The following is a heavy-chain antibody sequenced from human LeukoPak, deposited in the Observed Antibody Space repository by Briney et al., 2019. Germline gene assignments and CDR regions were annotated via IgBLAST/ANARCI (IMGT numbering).Heavy chain of an antibody. J-gene: IGHJ3*02. D-gene: IGHD6-13*01. CDR2: ISSSSSTI. CDR3: ARGYSSSWYGAFDI. V-gene: IGHV3-48*01. Sequence: GSLRLSCAASGFTFSSYSMNWVRQAPGKGLEWVSYISSSSSTIYYADSVKGRFTISRDNAKNSLYLQMNSLRAEDTAVYYCARGYSSSWYGAFDIWGQGRMVTVSS. CDR1: GFTFSSYS.